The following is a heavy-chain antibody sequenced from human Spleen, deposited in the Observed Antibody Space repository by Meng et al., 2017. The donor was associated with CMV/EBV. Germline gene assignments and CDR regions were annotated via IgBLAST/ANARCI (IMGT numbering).Heavy chain of an antibody. CDR1: GFTFSSYS. Sequence: GESLKISCAASGFTFSSYSMNWVRQAPGKGLEWVSSISSSSSYIYYADSVKGRFTISRDNAKNSLYLQMNSLRAEDTAVYYCARGANYDFWRGVYWGQGTLVTVSS. V-gene: IGHV3-21*01. J-gene: IGHJ4*02. D-gene: IGHD3-3*01. CDR2: ISSSSSYI. CDR3: ARGANYDFWRGVY.